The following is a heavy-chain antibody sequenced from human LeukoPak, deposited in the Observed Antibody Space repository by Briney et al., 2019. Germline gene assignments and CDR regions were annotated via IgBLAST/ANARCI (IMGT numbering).Heavy chain of an antibody. Sequence: ASVKVSCKASGGTFSSFAISWVRQAPGQGLEWMGGIIPIFGTANYAQKFQGRVTITADESTNTACMELSSLRSEDTAVYYCARSPSAGTEYFQHWGQGTLVTVSS. J-gene: IGHJ1*01. V-gene: IGHV1-69*13. D-gene: IGHD1-26*01. CDR1: GGTFSSFA. CDR3: ARSPSAGTEYFQH. CDR2: IIPIFGTA.